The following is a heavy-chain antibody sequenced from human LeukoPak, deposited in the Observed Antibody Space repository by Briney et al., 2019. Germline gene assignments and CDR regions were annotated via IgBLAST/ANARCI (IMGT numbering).Heavy chain of an antibody. Sequence: ASVKVSCKASGYTFNSYGVTWVRQAPGQGLEWMGWISAYNGNTNYAQKLQGRVTMTTDTSTSTAYMELRSLRSDDTAVYYCARDSGSGSYFGYWGQGTLVTVSS. V-gene: IGHV1-18*01. CDR3: ARDSGSGSYFGY. CDR1: GYTFNSYG. CDR2: ISAYNGNT. D-gene: IGHD3-10*01. J-gene: IGHJ4*02.